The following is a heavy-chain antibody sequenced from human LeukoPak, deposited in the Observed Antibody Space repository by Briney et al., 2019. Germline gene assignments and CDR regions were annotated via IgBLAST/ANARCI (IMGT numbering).Heavy chain of an antibody. CDR3: ARDLGTGYCSGGSCYSRRSLDY. D-gene: IGHD2-15*01. V-gene: IGHV3-11*01. CDR1: GFTFSDYY. Sequence: GGSLRLSCAASGFTFSDYYMSWLRQAPGKGLEWVSYISSSGSTIYYADSVKGRFTISRDNAKNSLYLQMNSLRAEDTAVYYCARDLGTGYCSGGSCYSRRSLDYWGQGTLVTVSS. J-gene: IGHJ4*02. CDR2: ISSSGSTI.